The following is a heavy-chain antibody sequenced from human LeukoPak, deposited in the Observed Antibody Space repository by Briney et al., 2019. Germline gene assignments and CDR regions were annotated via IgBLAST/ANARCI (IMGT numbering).Heavy chain of an antibody. CDR3: ARGPYGDYVDFDY. CDR2: INHSGST. J-gene: IGHJ4*02. CDR1: GGSFSGYY. V-gene: IGHV4-34*01. Sequence: SETLSLTCAVYGGSFSGYYWSWIRQPPGKGLEWIGEINHSGSTNYNPSLKNRVTISVDTSKNQFSLKLSSVTAADTAVYYCARGPYGDYVDFDYWGQGTLVTVSS. D-gene: IGHD4-17*01.